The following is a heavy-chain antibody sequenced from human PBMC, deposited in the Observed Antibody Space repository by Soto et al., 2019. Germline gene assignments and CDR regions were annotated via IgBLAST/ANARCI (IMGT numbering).Heavy chain of an antibody. J-gene: IGHJ5*02. CDR2: INHSGST. Sequence: SETLSLTCAVYGGSFSGYYWSWIRQPPGKGLEWIGEINHSGSTNYSPSLKSRLTITKDTSKNQVVLTMTNMDPVDTATYYCAHPPAQGIPARFTWSDP. CDR3: AHPPAQGIPARFTWSDP. V-gene: IGHV4-34*01. CDR1: GGSFSGYY. D-gene: IGHD6-6*01.